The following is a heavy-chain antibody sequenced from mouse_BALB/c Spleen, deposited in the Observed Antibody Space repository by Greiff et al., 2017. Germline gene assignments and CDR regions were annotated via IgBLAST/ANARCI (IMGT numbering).Heavy chain of an antibody. Sequence: QVHVKQSGPGLVAPSQSLSITCTVSGFSLTSYGVHWVRQPPGKGLEWLGVIWAGGSTNYNSALMSRLSISKDNSKSQVFLKMNSLQTDDTAMYYCASQTPSCYYGSSWYAMDYWGQGTSVTVSS. CDR2: IWAGGST. D-gene: IGHD1-1*01. J-gene: IGHJ4*01. CDR3: ASQTPSCYYGSSWYAMDY. CDR1: GFSLTSYG. V-gene: IGHV2-9*02.